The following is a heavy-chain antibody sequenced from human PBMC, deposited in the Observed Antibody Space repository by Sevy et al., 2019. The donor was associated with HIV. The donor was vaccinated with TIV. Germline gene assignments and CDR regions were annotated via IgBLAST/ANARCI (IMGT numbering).Heavy chain of an antibody. Sequence: ASVKVSCKASGYTFTGYYMHWVRQAPGQGLEWMGRINPNSGGTNYAQKFQGRVTMTRDTSISTAYMELGRLRSDDTAVYYCARESFYCSGGSCYEGWFDPWGQGTLVTVSS. CDR2: INPNSGGT. CDR1: GYTFTGYY. D-gene: IGHD2-15*01. V-gene: IGHV1-2*06. CDR3: ARESFYCSGGSCYEGWFDP. J-gene: IGHJ5*02.